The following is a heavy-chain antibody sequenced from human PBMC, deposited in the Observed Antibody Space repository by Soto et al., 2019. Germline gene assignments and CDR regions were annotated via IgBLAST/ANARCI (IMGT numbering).Heavy chain of an antibody. Sequence: SETLSLTCAVYGGSFSGYYRSWIRQPPGKGLEWIGEINHSGSTNYNPSLKSRITISVDTSKNQFSLKLSSVTAADTAVYYCATVVTAMVNYWGQGTLVTVSS. J-gene: IGHJ4*02. CDR3: ATVVTAMVNY. CDR1: GGSFSGYY. D-gene: IGHD5-18*01. V-gene: IGHV4-34*01. CDR2: INHSGST.